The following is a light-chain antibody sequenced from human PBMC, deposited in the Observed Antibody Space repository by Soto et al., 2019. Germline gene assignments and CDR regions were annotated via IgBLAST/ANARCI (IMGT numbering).Light chain of an antibody. CDR1: SSDVGGYNY. CDR2: DVS. Sequence: QSVLTQPSSVSLSPGQSSTISCPRTSSDVGGYNYVSWYQQHPGKAPKLMIYDVSNRPSGVSNRFSGSKSGNTASLTISGLQAEDEADYYCSSYTSSSTDVFGTGTKVTVL. V-gene: IGLV2-14*01. J-gene: IGLJ1*01. CDR3: SSYTSSSTDV.